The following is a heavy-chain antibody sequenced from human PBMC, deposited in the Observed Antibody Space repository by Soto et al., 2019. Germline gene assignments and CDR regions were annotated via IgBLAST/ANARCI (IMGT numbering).Heavy chain of an antibody. CDR2: ISGSGGGT. CDR1: GFTFSSYA. Sequence: EVQLLESGGGLVQPGGSLRLSCAASGFTFSSYAMSWVRQAPGKGLEWVSLISGSGGGTYYADSVKGRFTISRDNSKNNMYLPMNSPRAEDTAVYYCAKHAAAAAPDYWGQGTLVTVSS. D-gene: IGHD6-13*01. J-gene: IGHJ4*02. V-gene: IGHV3-23*01. CDR3: AKHAAAAAPDY.